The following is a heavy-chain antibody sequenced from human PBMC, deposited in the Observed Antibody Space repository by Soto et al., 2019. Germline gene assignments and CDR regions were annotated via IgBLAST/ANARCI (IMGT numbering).Heavy chain of an antibody. J-gene: IGHJ4*02. CDR3: ARDKLRYFDWLSPSPFDY. Sequence: ASVKVSCKASGYTFTSYGISWVRQAPGQGLEWMGWISAYNGNTNYAQKLQGRVTMTTDTSTSTAYMELRSLRSDDTAAYYCARDKLRYFDWLSPSPFDYWGQGTLVTVSS. CDR2: ISAYNGNT. D-gene: IGHD3-9*01. V-gene: IGHV1-18*01. CDR1: GYTFTSYG.